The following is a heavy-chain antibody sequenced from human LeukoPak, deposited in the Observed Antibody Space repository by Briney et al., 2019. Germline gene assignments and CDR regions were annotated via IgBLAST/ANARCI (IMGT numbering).Heavy chain of an antibody. CDR1: GGSFSGYY. CDR2: INHSGST. J-gene: IGHJ5*02. CDR3: AGSPYDFWSGYYRGGTGWFDP. Sequence: PSETLSLTCAVYGGSFSGYYWSWIRQPPGKGLEWIGEINHSGSTNYNPSLKSRVTISVDTSKNQFSLKLSSVTAADTAVYYCAGSPYDFWSGYYRGGTGWFDPWGQGTLVTVSS. V-gene: IGHV4-34*01. D-gene: IGHD3-3*01.